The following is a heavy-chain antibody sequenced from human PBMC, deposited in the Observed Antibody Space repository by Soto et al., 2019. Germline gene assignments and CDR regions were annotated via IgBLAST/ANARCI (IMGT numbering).Heavy chain of an antibody. J-gene: IGHJ4*02. D-gene: IGHD4-17*01. CDR2: INAGNGNT. CDR3: ARADYGDYLDY. CDR1: GYTLTELS. Sequence: GASVKVSCKVSGYTLTELSMHWVRQAPGQRLEWMGWINAGNGNTKYSQKFQGRVTITRDTSASTAYMELSSLRSEDTAVYYCARADYGDYLDYWGQGTLVTVSS. V-gene: IGHV1-3*01.